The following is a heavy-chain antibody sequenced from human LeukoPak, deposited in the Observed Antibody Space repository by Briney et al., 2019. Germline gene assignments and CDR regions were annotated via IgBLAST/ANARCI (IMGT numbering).Heavy chain of an antibody. V-gene: IGHV3-48*02. J-gene: IGHJ6*02. CDR2: ISSTSSTI. Sequence: GGSLRLSCAASGFTFSSYSMNWVRQAPGKGLEWVSYISSTSSTIYYADSVKGRFTISRDNAKNSLYLQMSSLRDDDTALYYCASANGMDVWGQGTTVTVSS. CDR3: ASANGMDV. CDR1: GFTFSSYS.